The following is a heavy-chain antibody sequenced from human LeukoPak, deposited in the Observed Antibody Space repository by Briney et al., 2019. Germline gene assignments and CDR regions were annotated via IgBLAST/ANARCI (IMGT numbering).Heavy chain of an antibody. CDR2: ITPNSGGT. V-gene: IGHV1-2*06. CDR3: ARDSTQRYYYDSSGYYYGVDY. J-gene: IGHJ4*02. D-gene: IGHD3-22*01. CDR1: GYTFTVYY. Sequence: GASVKVSCKASGYTFTVYYMHWVRQAPGQGLEWMGRITPNSGGTNYAQKFQGRVTMTRDTSISTAYMELSRLRSDDTAVYYCARDSTQRYYYDSSGYYYGVDYWGQGTLVTVSS.